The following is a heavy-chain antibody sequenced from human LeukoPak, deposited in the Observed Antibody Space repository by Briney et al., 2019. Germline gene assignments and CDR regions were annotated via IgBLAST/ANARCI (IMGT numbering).Heavy chain of an antibody. CDR2: IYYSGST. CDR3: ARANYYDRDAFDM. D-gene: IGHD3-22*01. Sequence: SETLSLTCTVSGDSISSYYWSWIRQPPGKGLEWIGYIYYSGSTNYNPSLKSQVTISVDTSKNQFSLKLISVTAADTAVYYCARANYYDRDAFDMWGQGTMVTVSS. J-gene: IGHJ3*02. V-gene: IGHV4-59*01. CDR1: GDSISSYY.